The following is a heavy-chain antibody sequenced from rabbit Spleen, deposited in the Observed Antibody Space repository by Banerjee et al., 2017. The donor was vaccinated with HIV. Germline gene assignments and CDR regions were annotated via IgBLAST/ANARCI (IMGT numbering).Heavy chain of an antibody. CDR1: GFSFSSTYW. Sequence: QSLEESGGDLVKPGASLTLTCTASGFSFSSTYWICWVRQAPGKGLEWIGCIGAGSGNTYYASWAKGRFTISKTSSTTVTLQMTSLTAADTATYFCASGADYAYGGYDLWGQGTLVTVS. D-gene: IGHD6-1*01. CDR2: IGAGSGNT. V-gene: IGHV1S40*01. CDR3: ASGADYAYGGYDL. J-gene: IGHJ4*01.